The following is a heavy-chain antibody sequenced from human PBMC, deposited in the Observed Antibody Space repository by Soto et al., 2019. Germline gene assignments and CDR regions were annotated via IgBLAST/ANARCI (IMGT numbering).Heavy chain of an antibody. Sequence: QVQLQESGPGLVEPSGTLSLTCAVSGDSITASNWWTWVRQPPGKGLEWIGEIYHNGNTNYNPSLKSRVTISMDKSNNQFSRKLGSVTAADTAVYYCTRDRPEIYPYYAHYGIDVWGQGTAVTVSS. CDR1: GDSITASNW. V-gene: IGHV4-4*02. J-gene: IGHJ6*02. CDR2: IYHNGNT. CDR3: TRDRPEIYPYYAHYGIDV.